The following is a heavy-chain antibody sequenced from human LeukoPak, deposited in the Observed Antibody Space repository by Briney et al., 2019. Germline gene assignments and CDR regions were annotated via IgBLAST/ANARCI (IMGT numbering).Heavy chain of an antibody. CDR2: IYTSGTA. D-gene: IGHD3-22*01. CDR1: GGSISSYY. CDR3: ARVGERRLFSSFDY. J-gene: IGHJ4*02. Sequence: PSETLSLTCTVSGGSISSYYWSWIRQPAGKGLEWIGRIYTSGTANYNPSLKSRVTMSVDTSKNQFSLKLSSVTAADTAVYYCARVGERRLFSSFDYWGQGTLVTVSS. V-gene: IGHV4-4*07.